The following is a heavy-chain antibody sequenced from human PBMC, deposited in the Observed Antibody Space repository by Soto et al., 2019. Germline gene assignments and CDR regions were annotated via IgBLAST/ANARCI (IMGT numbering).Heavy chain of an antibody. D-gene: IGHD3-22*01. Sequence: EVQLLESGGGLVQPGGSVRLSCAASGFTFSSYAMSWVRQAPGKGLEWVSAISGSGGSTYYADSVKGRFTISRDNSKNTLYLQMNSLRAEDTAVYYCAKKANYYDSSGYYLDYWGQVTLVTVSS. V-gene: IGHV3-23*01. J-gene: IGHJ4*02. CDR1: GFTFSSYA. CDR3: AKKANYYDSSGYYLDY. CDR2: ISGSGGST.